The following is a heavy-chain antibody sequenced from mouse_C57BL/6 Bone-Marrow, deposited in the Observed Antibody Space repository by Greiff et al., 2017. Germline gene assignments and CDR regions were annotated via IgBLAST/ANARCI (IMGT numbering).Heavy chain of an antibody. J-gene: IGHJ2*01. D-gene: IGHD1-1*01. CDR1: GYTFTDYE. V-gene: IGHV1-15*01. CDR3: TRTLIYYYGSSYSYFDY. CDR2: IDPETGGT. Sequence: QVQLQQSGAELVRPGASVTLSCKASGYTFTDYEMHWVKQTPVHGLEWIGAIDPETGGTAYNQKFKGKAILTADKSSSTAYMELRSLTSEDSAVYYCTRTLIYYYGSSYSYFDYWGQGTTLTVSS.